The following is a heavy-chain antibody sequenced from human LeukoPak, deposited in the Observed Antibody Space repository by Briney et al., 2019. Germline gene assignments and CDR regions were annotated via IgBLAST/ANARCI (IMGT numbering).Heavy chain of an antibody. CDR3: AAGGYSSSMDLYFDY. V-gene: IGHV4-30-4*08. CDR1: GGSISSGDYS. Sequence: PSETLSLTCTVSGGSISSGDYSWIWIRQPPGKGLEWIGYIYYSGSAYYNPSLKSRVTTSVDTSKNQFSLKLSSVTAADTAVYYCAAGGYSSSMDLYFDYWGQGTLVTVSS. D-gene: IGHD6-6*01. J-gene: IGHJ4*02. CDR2: IYYSGSA.